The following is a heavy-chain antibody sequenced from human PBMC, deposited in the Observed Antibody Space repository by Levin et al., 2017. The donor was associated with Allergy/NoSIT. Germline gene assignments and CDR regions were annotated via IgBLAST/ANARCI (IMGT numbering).Heavy chain of an antibody. Sequence: SCAASGFTFSTYTMNWVRQAPGKGLEWVSYISSSRRTIYYADSVKGRFTISRDNAKNSLYLQMNSLRAEDTALYYCARSSHNWNDVVLDYWGQGTLVTVSS. J-gene: IGHJ4*02. CDR1: GFTFSTYT. D-gene: IGHD1-20*01. CDR2: ISSSRRTI. CDR3: ARSSHNWNDVVLDY. V-gene: IGHV3-48*01.